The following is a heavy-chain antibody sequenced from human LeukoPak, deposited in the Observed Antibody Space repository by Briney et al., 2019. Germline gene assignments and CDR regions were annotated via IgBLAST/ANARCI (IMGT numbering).Heavy chain of an antibody. V-gene: IGHV3-64*01. Sequence: PGGSLRLSCAASGFTFSSYAMHWVRQAPGKGLEYVSAISSNGGSTYYANSVKGRFTISRDNSKNTLYLQMGSLRAEDMAVYYCARDPTGYSSGWRYYYYGMDVWGQGTTVTVSS. CDR2: ISSNGGST. D-gene: IGHD6-19*01. J-gene: IGHJ6*02. CDR3: ARDPTGYSSGWRYYYYGMDV. CDR1: GFTFSSYA.